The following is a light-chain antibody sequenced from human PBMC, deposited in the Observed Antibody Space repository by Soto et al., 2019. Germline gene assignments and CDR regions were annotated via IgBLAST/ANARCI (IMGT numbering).Light chain of an antibody. Sequence: IVLTQSPGTLSLSPWEGATLSCRASQSFNSIYLAWYQQKPGQAPRLLIYGASSRATGIPDRFSGSGSGTDFTLTISRLEPEDFAVYYCHQYDSWTFGQGTK. V-gene: IGKV3-20*01. J-gene: IGKJ1*01. CDR3: HQYDSWT. CDR1: QSFNSIY. CDR2: GAS.